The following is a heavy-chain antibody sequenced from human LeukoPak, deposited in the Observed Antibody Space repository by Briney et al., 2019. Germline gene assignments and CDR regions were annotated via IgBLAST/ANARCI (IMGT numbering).Heavy chain of an antibody. CDR2: INPSGGTT. CDR1: GYTFTGYF. D-gene: IGHD6-19*01. J-gene: IGHJ3*02. Sequence: ASVKVSCKASGYTFTGYFIDWVRQAPGQGLEWMGTINPSGGTTSYAQKFQGRVTMTRDTSTSTVYMELSSLRSEDTAVYYCASLAGTVLDDAFDIWGQGTMVTVSS. V-gene: IGHV1-46*01. CDR3: ASLAGTVLDDAFDI.